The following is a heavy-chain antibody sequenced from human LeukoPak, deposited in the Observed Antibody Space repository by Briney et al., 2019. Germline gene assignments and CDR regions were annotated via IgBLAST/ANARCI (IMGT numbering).Heavy chain of an antibody. CDR3: ASTDYDILTGQFDY. J-gene: IGHJ4*02. V-gene: IGHV4-39*07. D-gene: IGHD3-9*01. CDR2: KYYSGNS. Sequence: SETLSLTCTVSGGSISSSTYYWGWIRQPPGKGLELIGSKYYSGNSYYNPSLKSRVTISVDKSKNQFSLKLSSVTAADTAVYYCASTDYDILTGQFDYWGQGTLVTVSS. CDR1: GGSISSSTYY.